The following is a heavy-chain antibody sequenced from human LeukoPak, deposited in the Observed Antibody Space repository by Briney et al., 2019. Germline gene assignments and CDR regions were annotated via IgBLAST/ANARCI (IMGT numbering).Heavy chain of an antibody. CDR2: IKQDGSEK. D-gene: IGHD3-16*02. Sequence: PGGSLRLSCAASGFTFSSAWMSWVRQAPGKGLEWVANIKQDGSEKYYVDSVKGRFTISRANAKNSLYLQMNSLRAEDTAVYYCARRKMYDYVWGSYRYRSDYYYYMDVWGKGTSVTISS. J-gene: IGHJ6*03. CDR3: ARRKMYDYVWGSYRYRSDYYYYMDV. V-gene: IGHV3-7*01. CDR1: GFTFSSAW.